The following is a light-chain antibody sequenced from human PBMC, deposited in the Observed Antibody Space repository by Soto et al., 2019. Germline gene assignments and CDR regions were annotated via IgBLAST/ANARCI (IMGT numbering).Light chain of an antibody. CDR1: SSDVGGYNY. Sequence: QSVLTQPASVSGSPGQSITISCTGTSSDVGGYNYVSWYQQRPGEAPNLMIYHVSNRPSGVSNRFSGSKSGNTASLTISGLQAEAEADYYCTSYTSSSTLVFGGGTKLTVL. CDR3: TSYTSSSTLV. J-gene: IGLJ2*01. CDR2: HVS. V-gene: IGLV2-14*01.